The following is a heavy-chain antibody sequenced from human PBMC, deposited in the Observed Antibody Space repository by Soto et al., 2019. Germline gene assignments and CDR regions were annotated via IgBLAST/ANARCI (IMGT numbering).Heavy chain of an antibody. V-gene: IGHV1-69*13. CDR2: IIPIFGTA. Sequence: SVKVSCKASGGTFSSYAISWVRQAPGQGLEWMGGIIPIFGTANYAQKFQGRVTITADESTSTAYMELSSLRSEDTAVYYCARKDYDFWSGYYTSHLRDYFYGMDVWGQGTTVTVSS. CDR3: ARKDYDFWSGYYTSHLRDYFYGMDV. J-gene: IGHJ6*02. CDR1: GGTFSSYA. D-gene: IGHD3-3*01.